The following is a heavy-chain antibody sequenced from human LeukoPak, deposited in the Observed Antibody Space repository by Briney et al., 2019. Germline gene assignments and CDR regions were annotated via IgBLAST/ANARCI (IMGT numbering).Heavy chain of an antibody. D-gene: IGHD3-10*01. CDR1: GGTFSSYA. V-gene: IGHV1-69*13. J-gene: IGHJ4*02. Sequence: ASVKVSCKASGGTFSSYAIGWVRQAPGQGLEWMGGIIPIFGTANYAQKFRGRVTITADESTSTAYMELSSLRSEDTAVYYCARGGHGSGSYYFDYWGQGTLVTVSS. CDR3: ARGGHGSGSYYFDY. CDR2: IIPIFGTA.